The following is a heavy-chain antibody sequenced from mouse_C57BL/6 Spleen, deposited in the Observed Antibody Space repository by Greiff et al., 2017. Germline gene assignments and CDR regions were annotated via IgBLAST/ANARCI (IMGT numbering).Heavy chain of an antibody. Sequence: QVQLKQSGAELVRPGASVTLSCKASGYTFTDYEMHWVKQTPVHGLEWIGALDTETGGTAYNQKFKGKAILTADKSSSTAYMELRSLTSEDSAVYYCTRGGELGPYFDYWGQGTTLTVSS. CDR1: GYTFTDYE. CDR3: TRGGELGPYFDY. D-gene: IGHD4-1*01. CDR2: LDTETGGT. J-gene: IGHJ2*01. V-gene: IGHV1-15*01.